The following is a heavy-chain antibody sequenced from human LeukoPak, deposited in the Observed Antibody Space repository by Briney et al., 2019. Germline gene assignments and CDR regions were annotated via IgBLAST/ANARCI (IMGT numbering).Heavy chain of an antibody. CDR2: INHWGST. J-gene: IGHJ5*02. D-gene: IGHD3-10*01. Sequence: SETLSLTCAVCLGSLSNHYWSWIRQPPGKGLEWIGEINHWGSTNYNPSLKSRVTISVDMSKNQFSLELSFVTAADTAVYYCARGPASGSNFAWFDPWGQGTLVTVSS. CDR1: LGSLSNHY. V-gene: IGHV4-34*01. CDR3: ARGPASGSNFAWFDP.